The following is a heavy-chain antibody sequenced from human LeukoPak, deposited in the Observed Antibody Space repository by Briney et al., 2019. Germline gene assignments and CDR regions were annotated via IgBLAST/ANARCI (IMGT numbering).Heavy chain of an antibody. D-gene: IGHD3-9*01. CDR3: ARDQDWAFDF. CDR1: GFTFSNYS. Sequence: GGSLRLSCAASGFTFSNYSMNWVRQAPGKGLEWVSYITRSSSATYYADSVKGRFTISRDNARNSLYMQMNSLGAEDKAVYYCARDQDWAFDFWGQGTPVTVSS. V-gene: IGHV3-48*04. CDR2: ITRSSSAT. J-gene: IGHJ4*02.